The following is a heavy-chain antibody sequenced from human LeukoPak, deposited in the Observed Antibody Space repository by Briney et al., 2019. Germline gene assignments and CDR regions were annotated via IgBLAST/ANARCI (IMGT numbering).Heavy chain of an antibody. CDR3: ARSERWLLYFDY. V-gene: IGHV1-69*13. CDR2: IIPIFGTA. D-gene: IGHD5-24*01. J-gene: IGHJ4*02. CDR1: GGTFSSYA. Sequence: SVKVSCKASGGTFSSYAISWVRQAPGQGLEWMGGIIPIFGTANYAQKFQGRVTITADESTSTAYMELSSLRSEDTAVYYCARSERWLLYFDYWGQGTLVTVSS.